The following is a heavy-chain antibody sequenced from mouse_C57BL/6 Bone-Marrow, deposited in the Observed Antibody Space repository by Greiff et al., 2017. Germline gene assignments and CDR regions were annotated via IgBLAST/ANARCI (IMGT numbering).Heavy chain of an antibody. CDR1: GYTFTGYW. D-gene: IGHD1-1*01. V-gene: IGHV1-9*01. CDR2: ILPGSGST. J-gene: IGHJ1*03. CDR3: ARDITTVVARSYWYFDV. Sequence: LEESGAELMKPGASVKLSCKATGYTFTGYWIEWVKQRPGHGLEWIGEILPGSGSTNYNEKFKGKATFTADTSSNTAYMQLSSLTTEDSAIYYCARDITTVVARSYWYFDVWGTGTTVTVSS.